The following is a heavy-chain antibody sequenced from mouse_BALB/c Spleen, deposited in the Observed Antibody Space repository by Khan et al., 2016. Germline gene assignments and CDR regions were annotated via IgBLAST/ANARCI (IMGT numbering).Heavy chain of an antibody. V-gene: IGHV1-62-2*01. CDR1: GYTFTEYI. J-gene: IGHJ2*01. D-gene: IGHD2-4*01. Sequence: QVRLQQSGAELVKPGASVKLSCKASGYTFTEYIIHWVKQRSGQGLEWIGWFYPGSGSIKYNEKFKDKATLTADKSSSTVYMELSRLTSEDSAVYFCARHEGRTMITTVYCDYWGQGTTLTVSS. CDR3: ARHEGRTMITTVYCDY. CDR2: FYPGSGSI.